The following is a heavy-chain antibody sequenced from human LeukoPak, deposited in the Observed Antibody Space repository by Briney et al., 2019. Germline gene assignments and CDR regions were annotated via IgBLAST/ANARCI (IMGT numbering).Heavy chain of an antibody. CDR3: AGVASGSYYYPFDY. J-gene: IGHJ4*02. D-gene: IGHD1-26*01. CDR2: IYSGGST. CDR1: GFTVSSNY. Sequence: GGSLRLSCAASGFTVSSNYMSWVRQAPGKGLKWVSVIYSGGSTYYADSVKGRFTISRDNSKNTLYLQMNSLRAEDTAVYYCAGVASGSYYYPFDYWGQGTLVTVSS. V-gene: IGHV3-53*01.